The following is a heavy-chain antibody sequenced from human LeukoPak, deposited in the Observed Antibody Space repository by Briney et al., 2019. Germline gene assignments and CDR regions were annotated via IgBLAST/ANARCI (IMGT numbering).Heavy chain of an antibody. CDR1: GYTFTSYD. J-gene: IGHJ4*02. D-gene: IGHD6-13*01. Sequence: SVKVSCKASGYTFTSYDINWVRQAPGQGLEWMGWMSPVSGIGGSAQRFQGRVTLTRDTSISTAYMEVSNLRSDDTAFYYCARAPMGAAALYWGQGTLVTVSS. V-gene: IGHV1-8*02. CDR2: MSPVSGIG. CDR3: ARAPMGAAALY.